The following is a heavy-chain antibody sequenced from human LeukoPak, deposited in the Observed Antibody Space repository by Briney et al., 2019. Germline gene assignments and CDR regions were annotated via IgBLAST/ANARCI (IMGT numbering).Heavy chain of an antibody. D-gene: IGHD6-25*01. CDR1: GGSVTSTNW. V-gene: IGHV4-4*02. Sequence: SETLSLTCDVSGGSVTSTNWWTGFRQPPGKGLEWIGEVHLDGRTNYNPSLKSRLVMSADLPENHISLKLTSVTAADTAVYYCAREGGFYRPLHYSGQGTLVTVSS. CDR2: VHLDGRT. J-gene: IGHJ4*02. CDR3: AREGGFYRPLHY.